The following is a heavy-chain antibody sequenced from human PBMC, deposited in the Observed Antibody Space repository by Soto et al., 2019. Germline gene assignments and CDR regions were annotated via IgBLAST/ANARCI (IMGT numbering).Heavy chain of an antibody. Sequence: PSETLSLTCTVSGGSISSSSYYWGWIRQPPGKGLEWIGSIYYSGSTYYNPSLESRVTISVDTSKNQFSLKLSSVTAADTAVYYCARPVDIVATGAFDIWGQGTMVTVSS. D-gene: IGHD5-12*01. CDR2: IYYSGST. CDR1: GGSISSSSYY. J-gene: IGHJ3*02. V-gene: IGHV4-39*01. CDR3: ARPVDIVATGAFDI.